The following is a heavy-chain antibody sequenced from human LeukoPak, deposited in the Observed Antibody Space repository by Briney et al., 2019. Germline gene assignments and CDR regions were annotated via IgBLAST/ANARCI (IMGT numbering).Heavy chain of an antibody. D-gene: IGHD6-19*01. CDR3: ARGRGIAVAGTGRLRWYFDL. J-gene: IGHJ2*01. V-gene: IGHV4-59*01. CDR1: GGSISSYY. CDR2: IYYSGST. Sequence: SETLSLTCTVSGGSISSYYWSWIWQPPGKGLEWIGYIYYSGSTNYNPSLKSRVTISVDTSKNQFSLKLSSVTAADTAVYYCARGRGIAVAGTGRLRWYFDLWGRGTLVTVSS.